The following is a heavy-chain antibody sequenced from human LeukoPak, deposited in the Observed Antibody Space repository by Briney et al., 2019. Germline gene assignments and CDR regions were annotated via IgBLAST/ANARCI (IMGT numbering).Heavy chain of an antibody. J-gene: IGHJ5*02. Sequence: GASATVSFKASGGTFSSYAISWVRQAPGQGLEWMGGIIPIFGTANYAQKFQGRVTITTDESTSTAYMELSSLRSEDTAVYYCARDNYAGANWFDPWGQGTLVTVSS. V-gene: IGHV1-69*05. CDR1: GGTFSSYA. CDR2: IIPIFGTA. CDR3: ARDNYAGANWFDP. D-gene: IGHD1-7*01.